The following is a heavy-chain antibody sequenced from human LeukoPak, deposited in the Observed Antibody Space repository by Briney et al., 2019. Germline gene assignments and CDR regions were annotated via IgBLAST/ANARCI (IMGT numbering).Heavy chain of an antibody. V-gene: IGHV4-39*01. CDR3: ARQTRYWEPPGFDY. Sequence: PSETLSLTCTVSGGSISSSSYYWGWIRQPPGTGLEWIGNIYYSGSTYYNPSLKSRVTISVDTSKNQFSLKLTSVTAADTAVYYCARQTRYWEPPGFDYWGQGTLVTVSS. CDR1: GGSISSSSYY. D-gene: IGHD1-26*01. J-gene: IGHJ4*02. CDR2: IYYSGST.